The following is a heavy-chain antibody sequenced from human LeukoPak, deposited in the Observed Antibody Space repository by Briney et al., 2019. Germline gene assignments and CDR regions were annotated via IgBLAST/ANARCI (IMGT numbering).Heavy chain of an antibody. CDR1: GFTFSDYY. CDR3: ASRSTNKGYYYMDV. J-gene: IGHJ6*03. D-gene: IGHD1-1*01. V-gene: IGHV3-11*04. CDR2: ISSSGSTI. Sequence: GGSLRLSCAASGFTFSDYYMSWIRQAPRKGLEWVSYISSSGSTIYYADSVKGRFTISRDNAKNSLYLQMNSLRAEDTAVYYCASRSTNKGYYYMDVWGKGTTVTVSS.